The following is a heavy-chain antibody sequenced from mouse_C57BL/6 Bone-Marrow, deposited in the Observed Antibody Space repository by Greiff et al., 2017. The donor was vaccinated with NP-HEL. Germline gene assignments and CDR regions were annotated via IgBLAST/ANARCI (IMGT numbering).Heavy chain of an antibody. Sequence: QVQLQQPGAELVKPGASVNLSCKASGSTFTSYCMHWVKQRPGRGLEWIGRIDPNSGGTTYNEKLKSKATLTVDKPSSTAYMQLSSLTSEDSAVYYGARDYVSTFYDMDYWGKGTSVTVS. CDR2: IDPNSGGT. V-gene: IGHV1-72*01. D-gene: IGHD1-1*01. CDR1: GSTFTSYC. J-gene: IGHJ4*01. CDR3: ARDYVSTFYDMDY.